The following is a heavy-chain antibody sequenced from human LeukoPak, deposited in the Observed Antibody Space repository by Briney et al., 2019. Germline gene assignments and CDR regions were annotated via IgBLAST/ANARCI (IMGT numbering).Heavy chain of an antibody. D-gene: IGHD1-7*01. CDR2: INHSGST. CDR1: GGSFSGYY. V-gene: IGHV4-34*01. J-gene: IGHJ4*02. Sequence: SETLSLSCAVYGGSFSGYYWSWIRQSPGKGLEWIGEINHSGSTNYNPSLKSRVTISVDTSKNQFSLKLSSVTAADTAVYYCARWDWNYYYFDYWGQGTLVTVSS. CDR3: ARWDWNYYYFDY.